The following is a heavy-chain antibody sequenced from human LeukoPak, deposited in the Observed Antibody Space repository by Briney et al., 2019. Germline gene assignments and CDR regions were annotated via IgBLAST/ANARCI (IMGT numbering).Heavy chain of an antibody. CDR3: ARVSLLWFGEFDY. V-gene: IGHV1-69*04. Sequence: GASVKVSCKASGGTFSSYAISWVRQAPGQGLEWMGRIIPILGIANYAQKFQGRVTITADKSTSTAYMELSSLRSDDTAVYYCARVSLLWFGEFDYWGQGTLVTVSS. J-gene: IGHJ4*02. CDR1: GGTFSSYA. CDR2: IIPILGIA. D-gene: IGHD3-10*01.